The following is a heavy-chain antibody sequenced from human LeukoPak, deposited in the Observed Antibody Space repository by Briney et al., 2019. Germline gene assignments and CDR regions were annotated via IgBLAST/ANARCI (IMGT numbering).Heavy chain of an antibody. V-gene: IGHV1-2*02. Sequence: ASVKVSCKASGYTFTGYYMHWVRQAPGQGLEWMGWINPNSGDTKYARKFQGRVTMTRDTSINTAYMELSRLRSDDTAVYYCARETIVVVPAAEQPPLRNYNHFDYWGQGTLVTVSS. CDR1: GYTFTGYY. J-gene: IGHJ4*02. CDR2: INPNSGDT. D-gene: IGHD2-2*01. CDR3: ARETIVVVPAAEQPPLRNYNHFDY.